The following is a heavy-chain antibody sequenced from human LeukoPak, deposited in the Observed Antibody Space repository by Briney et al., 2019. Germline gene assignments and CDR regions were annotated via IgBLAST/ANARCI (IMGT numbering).Heavy chain of an antibody. D-gene: IGHD3-10*01. CDR3: ARVAITMVRGTWFDP. V-gene: IGHV4-59*01. CDR2: IYYSGST. J-gene: IGHJ5*02. Sequence: SETLSLTCTVPGGSISSYYWSWIRQPPGKGLEWIGYIYYSGSTNYNPSLKGRVTISVDTSKNQFSLKLSSVTAADTAVYYCARVAITMVRGTWFDPWGQGTLVTVSS. CDR1: GGSISSYY.